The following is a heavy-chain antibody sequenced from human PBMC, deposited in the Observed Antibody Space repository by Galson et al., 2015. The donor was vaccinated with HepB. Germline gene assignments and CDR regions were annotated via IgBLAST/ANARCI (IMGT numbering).Heavy chain of an antibody. D-gene: IGHD3-22*01. V-gene: IGHV3-30*09. CDR2: ISYDGNNK. J-gene: IGHJ4*02. Sequence: SLRLSCAASGFSFSDFAMHWVRQAPGKGLEWVSTISYDGNNKYYVDSVKGRFAISRDISKNTLYLQMNSLRAADTAVYYCARDPDDTNGYYSSFDYWGQGTLVTVSS. CDR3: ARDPDDTNGYYSSFDY. CDR1: GFSFSDFA.